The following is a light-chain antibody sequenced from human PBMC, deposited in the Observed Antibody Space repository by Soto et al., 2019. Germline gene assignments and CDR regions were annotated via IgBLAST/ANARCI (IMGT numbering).Light chain of an antibody. CDR1: QSISIW. CDR3: QQYNSYSGT. Sequence: DIQLTQSPSLLSASIGARVTITCRASQSISIWLAWYKQKPGKAPKFMIYDASSLESGVPSRFSGSGSGTEFTLTISRLQPDDFEGYYCQQYNSYSGTFGQGTKVDIK. CDR2: DAS. V-gene: IGKV1-5*01. J-gene: IGKJ1*01.